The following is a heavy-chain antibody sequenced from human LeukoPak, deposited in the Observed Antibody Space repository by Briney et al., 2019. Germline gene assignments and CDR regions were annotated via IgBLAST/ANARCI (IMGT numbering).Heavy chain of an antibody. CDR3: AREVVVAATYNWFDP. V-gene: IGHV1-69*01. Sequence: GPSVKVSCKASGGTFSSYAISWVRQAPGQGLEWMGGIIPIFGTANYAQKFQGRVTITADESTSTAYMELSSLRSEDTAVYYCAREVVVAATYNWFDPWGQGTLVTVSS. CDR1: GGTFSSYA. J-gene: IGHJ5*02. CDR2: IIPIFGTA. D-gene: IGHD2-15*01.